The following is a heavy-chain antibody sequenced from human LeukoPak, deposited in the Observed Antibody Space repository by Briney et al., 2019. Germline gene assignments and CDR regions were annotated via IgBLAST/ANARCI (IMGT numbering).Heavy chain of an antibody. CDR2: ISYDGSNK. CDR1: GFTFSSYG. CDR3: VPKGNEGY. Sequence: GGSLRLSCAASGFTFSSYGMHWVRQAPGKGLEWVAVISYDGSNKYYADSVKGRFTISRDNSKNTLYLQMSSLRVEDTAVYYCVPKGNEGYWGQGTLVTVSS. D-gene: IGHD1-1*01. V-gene: IGHV3-30*03. J-gene: IGHJ4*02.